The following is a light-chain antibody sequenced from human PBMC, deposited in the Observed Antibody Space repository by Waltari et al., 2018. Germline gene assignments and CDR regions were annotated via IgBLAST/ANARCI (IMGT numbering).Light chain of an antibody. CDR3: MQGTHWPYT. Sequence: DVVMTQSPLSLPVTLGQAASIACKSSQRLVHSDGNTHWTWFQQRPGQSPRRLIYRVYKRDSGVPDRFSGSGSGTDFTLKISRVEAEDIGVYYCMQGTHWPYTFGQGTKLDIK. V-gene: IGKV2-30*02. J-gene: IGKJ2*01. CDR1: QRLVHSDGNTH. CDR2: RVY.